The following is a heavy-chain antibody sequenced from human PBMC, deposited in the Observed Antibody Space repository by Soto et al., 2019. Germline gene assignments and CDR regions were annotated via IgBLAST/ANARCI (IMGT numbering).Heavy chain of an antibody. D-gene: IGHD6-19*01. V-gene: IGHV3-9*01. CDR2: INWKSDDI. CDR3: AKGHPLTYHSGWYENAFDI. CDR1: GFRFDDSA. J-gene: IGHJ3*02. Sequence: EVQLVESGGGLVQPGRSLRLSCAASGFRFDDSAMHWVRNAPGKGLEWVSGINWKSDDIGYGDSVKGRFTISRDNAKNSLYLQMNSLRPEDTALYYCAKGHPLTYHSGWYENAFDIWGQGTMVTVSS.